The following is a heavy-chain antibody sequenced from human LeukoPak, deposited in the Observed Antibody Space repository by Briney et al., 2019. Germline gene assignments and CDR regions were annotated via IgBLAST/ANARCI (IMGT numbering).Heavy chain of an antibody. V-gene: IGHV3-23*01. CDR2: ISGSGGST. D-gene: IGHD3-16*01. CDR1: GFTFSSYA. Sequence: GGSLRLSCAASGFTFSSYAMSWVRQAPGKGLEWVSAISGSGGSTYYADSVKGRFTISRDNSRDTLYLQMNSLRAEDTAVYYCAKGYYDYVRGSYYFDYWGQGTLVTVSS. J-gene: IGHJ4*02. CDR3: AKGYYDYVRGSYYFDY.